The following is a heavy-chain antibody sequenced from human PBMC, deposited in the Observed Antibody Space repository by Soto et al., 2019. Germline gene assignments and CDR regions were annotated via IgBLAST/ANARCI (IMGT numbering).Heavy chain of an antibody. Sequence: QLHLVQSGAVVKKPGASVTVSCSASGYPVTAYYMHWVRQAPGRGLEWMGGMNPATGAATYTQTFQGRVTLTRESSTGTVFLELGGLTSGATAVFYWARGGGVGVAGSAAFDMWGQGTLVTVSS. D-gene: IGHD3-3*01. CDR3: ARGGGVGVAGSAAFDM. CDR1: GYPVTAYY. J-gene: IGHJ3*02. CDR2: MNPATGAA. V-gene: IGHV1-2*02.